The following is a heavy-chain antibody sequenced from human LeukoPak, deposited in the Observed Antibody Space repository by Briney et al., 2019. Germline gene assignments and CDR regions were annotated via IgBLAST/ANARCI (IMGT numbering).Heavy chain of an antibody. CDR3: ARARGGDYGSDYYYYYYMDV. Sequence: ASVKVSCKASGYTFTSYGISWVRQAPGQGLEWMGWISAYNGNTNYAQKLQGRVTMTTDTSTSTAYMELRSLRSDDTAVYYCARARGGDYGSDYYYYYYMDVWGKGTTVTVSS. V-gene: IGHV1-18*01. D-gene: IGHD3-10*01. CDR1: GYTFTSYG. J-gene: IGHJ6*03. CDR2: ISAYNGNT.